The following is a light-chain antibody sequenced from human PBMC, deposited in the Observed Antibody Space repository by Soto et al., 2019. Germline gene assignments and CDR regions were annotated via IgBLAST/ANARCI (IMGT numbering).Light chain of an antibody. J-gene: IGKJ5*01. CDR3: QQYGSSEII. CDR1: QSVGSF. V-gene: IGKV3-11*01. Sequence: EIVLTQSPATLSLSPGARAPLSCRARQSVGSFLAWYQQKPGQAPRLLIYDTSIRATGIPARFSGSVSGTDFTLTITRLEPEDFAVFYCQQYGSSEIIFGQGTRLEI. CDR2: DTS.